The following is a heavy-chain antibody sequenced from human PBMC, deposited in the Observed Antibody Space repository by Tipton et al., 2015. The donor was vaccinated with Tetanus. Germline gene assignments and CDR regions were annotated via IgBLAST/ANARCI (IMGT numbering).Heavy chain of an antibody. D-gene: IGHD3-16*02. J-gene: IGHJ4*02. CDR3: ASSPLGELSLTFDY. V-gene: IGHV4-59*01. CDR2: IYYSGST. Sequence: TLSLTCTVSGGSISSYYWSWIRQPPGKGLEWIGYIYYSGSTNYNPSLKSRVTISVDTSKNQFSLKLSSVTAADTAVYYCASSPLGELSLTFDYWGQGTLVTVSS. CDR1: GGSISSYY.